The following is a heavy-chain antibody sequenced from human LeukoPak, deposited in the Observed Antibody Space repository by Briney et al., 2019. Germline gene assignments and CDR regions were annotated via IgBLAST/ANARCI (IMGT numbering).Heavy chain of an antibody. J-gene: IGHJ3*01. CDR3: AKDSFTVVRGVGSDDGFAV. CDR1: GFTFATYG. CDR2: AGESVHTT. Sequence: GGSLGLSCAASGFTFATYGISWVRQAPGKGLEWVSVAGESVHTTHYADSVKGRFIISRDNSKNTVHLQMNSLRAEDTAVYYCAKDSFTVVRGVGSDDGFAVWGQGTMVTVSS. V-gene: IGHV3-23*01. D-gene: IGHD3-10*01.